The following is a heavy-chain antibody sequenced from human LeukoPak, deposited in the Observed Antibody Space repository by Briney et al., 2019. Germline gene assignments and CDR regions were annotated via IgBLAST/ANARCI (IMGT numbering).Heavy chain of an antibody. D-gene: IGHD5-12*01. CDR3: ARGGRRAATIEDYYYYYMDV. V-gene: IGHV4-4*07. CDR2: IYTSGST. CDR1: GFTFSSYA. Sequence: GSLRLSCAASGFTFSSYAMHWIRQPAGKGLEWIGRIYTSGSTNYNPSLKSRVTISVDTSKNQFSLKLSSVTAADTAVYYCARGGRRAATIEDYYYYYMDVWGKGTTVTISS. J-gene: IGHJ6*03.